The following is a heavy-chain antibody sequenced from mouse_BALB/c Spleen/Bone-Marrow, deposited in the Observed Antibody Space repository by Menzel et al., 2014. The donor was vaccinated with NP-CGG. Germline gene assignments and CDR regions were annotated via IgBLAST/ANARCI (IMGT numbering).Heavy chain of an antibody. CDR3: ARYPLNCYGSPWFAY. CDR1: GDSITSGY. J-gene: IGHJ3*01. Sequence: EVKLVESGPSLVKPSQPLSLPCSVTGDSITSGYWNWIRKFPGNKLEYMGYISYSGSTYYNPSLKSRISITRDTSKNQYYLQLNSVTTEDTATYYCARYPLNCYGSPWFAYWGQGTLVTVSA. CDR2: ISYSGST. D-gene: IGHD1-1*01. V-gene: IGHV3-8*02.